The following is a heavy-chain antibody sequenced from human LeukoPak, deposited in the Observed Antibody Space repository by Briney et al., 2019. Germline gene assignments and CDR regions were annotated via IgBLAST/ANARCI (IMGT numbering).Heavy chain of an antibody. J-gene: IGHJ4*02. CDR3: ARDVGYCSSTSCYAYLKTLNYFDY. Sequence: ASVKVSCKASGYTFTSYYMHWVRQAPGQGLEWMGIINPSGGSTSYAQKFQGRVTMTRDTSTSTVYMELSSLRSEDTAVYFCARDVGYCSSTSCYAYLKTLNYFDYWGQGTLVTVSS. CDR1: GYTFTSYY. D-gene: IGHD2-2*03. V-gene: IGHV1-46*01. CDR2: INPSGGST.